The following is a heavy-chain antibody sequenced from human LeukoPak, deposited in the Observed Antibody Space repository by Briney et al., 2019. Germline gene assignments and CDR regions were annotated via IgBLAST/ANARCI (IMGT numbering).Heavy chain of an antibody. Sequence: GGSLRLSCAASGFTFITYTMNWVRQAPGKGLEWVSSISGSSSDIFYADSVKGRFTISRDNAKNSLYLQMNSLRAEDTAVYYCARAKTSSRMLMRDYWGQGTLDTVSS. CDR2: ISGSSSDI. V-gene: IGHV3-21*01. CDR3: ARAKTSSRMLMRDY. D-gene: IGHD6-13*01. J-gene: IGHJ4*02. CDR1: GFTFITYT.